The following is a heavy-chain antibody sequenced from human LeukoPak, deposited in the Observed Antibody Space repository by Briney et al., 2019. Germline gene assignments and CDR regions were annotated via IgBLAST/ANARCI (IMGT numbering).Heavy chain of an antibody. V-gene: IGHV1-8*03. D-gene: IGHD5-18*01. Sequence: GASVKVSCKASGYTFTSYDINWVRQAIGQGLEWMGWMNPNSGNTGYAQKFQGRVTITRNTSISTAYMELSSLRSEDTAVYYCARGRRIQPHWFDPWGQGTLVTVSS. CDR1: GYTFTSYD. J-gene: IGHJ5*02. CDR3: ARGRRIQPHWFDP. CDR2: MNPNSGNT.